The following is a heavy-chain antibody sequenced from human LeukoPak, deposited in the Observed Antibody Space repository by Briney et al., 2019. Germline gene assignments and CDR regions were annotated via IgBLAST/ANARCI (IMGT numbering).Heavy chain of an antibody. J-gene: IGHJ4*02. Sequence: SETLSLTCTVSGGSISSSSYYWGWIRQPPGKGLEWIGSIYYSGSTYYNPSLKSRVTISVDTSKNQFSLKLSSVTAADTAVYYCARAYSSGWYYFDYWGQGTLVTVSS. D-gene: IGHD6-19*01. CDR2: IYYSGST. CDR3: ARAYSSGWYYFDY. V-gene: IGHV4-39*07. CDR1: GGSISSSSYY.